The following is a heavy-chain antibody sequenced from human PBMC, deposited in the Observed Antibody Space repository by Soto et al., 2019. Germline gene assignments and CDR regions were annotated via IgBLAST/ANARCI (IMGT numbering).Heavy chain of an antibody. D-gene: IGHD4-17*01. Sequence: QVQLVQSGAEVKKPGSSVKVSCKASGGTFSSYAISWVRQAPGQGLEWMGGINPNSGGTNYAQKFQGRVTMTRDTSISTAYMELSRLRSDDTAVYYCAREDYGARGFDYWGQGTLVTVSS. CDR2: INPNSGGT. V-gene: IGHV1-2*02. CDR3: AREDYGARGFDY. CDR1: GGTFSSYA. J-gene: IGHJ4*02.